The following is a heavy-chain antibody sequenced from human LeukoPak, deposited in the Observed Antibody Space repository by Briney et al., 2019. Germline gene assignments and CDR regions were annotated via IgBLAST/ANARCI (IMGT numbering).Heavy chain of an antibody. CDR2: INPSGGST. D-gene: IGHD3-3*01. V-gene: IGHV1-46*01. CDR3: AREGTIFGVVPPGGYYYGMDV. Sequence: ASVKVSCKASGYTFTSYGISWVRQAPGQGLEWMGIINPSGGSTSYAQKFQGRVTMTRDTSTSTVYMELSSLRSEDTAVYYCAREGTIFGVVPPGGYYYGMDVWGQGTTVTVSS. J-gene: IGHJ6*02. CDR1: GYTFTSYG.